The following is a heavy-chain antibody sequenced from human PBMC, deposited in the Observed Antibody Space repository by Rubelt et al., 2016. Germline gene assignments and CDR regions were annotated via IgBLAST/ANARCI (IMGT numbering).Heavy chain of an antibody. J-gene: IGHJ5*02. CDR1: GFTFSNAW. CDR3: TTVYCCPRP. D-gene: IGHD1-26*01. Sequence: VQLVESGGGVVQPGGSLRLSCAASGFTFSNAWMNWVRQAPGKGLEWVGRIKSNSDGGTTDYVASMRGRFTISRDDSKNTLYLGMNSLKIEDTAVYYCTTVYCCPRPWGQGTLVTVSS. V-gene: IGHV3-15*07. CDR2: IKSNSDGGTT.